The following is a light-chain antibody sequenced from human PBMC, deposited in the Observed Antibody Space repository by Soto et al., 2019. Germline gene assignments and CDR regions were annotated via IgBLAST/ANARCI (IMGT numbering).Light chain of an antibody. V-gene: IGLV7-43*01. Sequence: AVVTQEPSLTVSPGGTVILTCASSAGAVTSGYFPSWFQRKPGQAPKALIYSTDNKHSWTPARFSGSLLGGKAALTLSGVQPKDEAEYYCLLSYDGNYVFGTGTKLTV. J-gene: IGLJ1*01. CDR2: STD. CDR3: LLSYDGNYV. CDR1: AGAVTSGYF.